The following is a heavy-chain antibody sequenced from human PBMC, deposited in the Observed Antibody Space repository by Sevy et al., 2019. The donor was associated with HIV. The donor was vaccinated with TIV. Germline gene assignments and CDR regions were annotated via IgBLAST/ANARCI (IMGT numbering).Heavy chain of an antibody. D-gene: IGHD6-19*01. Sequence: TLSLTCAVSGGSISSGGYSWSWIRQPPGKGLEWIGYIYHSGSTYYNPSLKSRVTISVDRSKNQFSLKLSSVTAADTAVYYCASDVMRSGWLRYFDYWGQGTLVTVSS. CDR2: IYHSGST. CDR1: GGSISSGGYS. J-gene: IGHJ4*02. CDR3: ASDVMRSGWLRYFDY. V-gene: IGHV4-30-2*01.